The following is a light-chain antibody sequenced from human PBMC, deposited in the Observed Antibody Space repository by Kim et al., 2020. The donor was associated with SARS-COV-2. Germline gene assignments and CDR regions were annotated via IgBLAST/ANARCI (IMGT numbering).Light chain of an antibody. CDR3: CSYAGSYTI. CDR1: SNDVGGYTY. Sequence: PGQAVTTSSTGTSNDVGGYTYVSWYQQHPGKAPKLMIYDVNNRPSGVPDRFSGSKSGNTASLTISGLQPEDEADYYCCSYAGSYTIFGGGTQLTVL. J-gene: IGLJ2*01. CDR2: DVN. V-gene: IGLV2-11*03.